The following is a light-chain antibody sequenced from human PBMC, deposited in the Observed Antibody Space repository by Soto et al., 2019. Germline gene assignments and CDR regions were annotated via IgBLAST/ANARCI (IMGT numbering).Light chain of an antibody. CDR3: SSYAGSNNYV. Sequence: QSALTQPPSASGSPGQSVTISCTGTSSDVGGYNYVSWYQQHPGKAPKLMIYEVSKRPSGVPDRFSGSKSGNTASLTVSGLQAEEEDDYYCSSYAGSNNYVFGTGTQLTVL. V-gene: IGLV2-8*01. CDR2: EVS. J-gene: IGLJ1*01. CDR1: SSDVGGYNY.